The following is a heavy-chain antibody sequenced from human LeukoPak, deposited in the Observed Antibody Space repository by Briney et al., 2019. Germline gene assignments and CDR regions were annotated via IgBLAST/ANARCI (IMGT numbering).Heavy chain of an antibody. J-gene: IGHJ4*02. V-gene: IGHV4-61*01. CDR2: IYYSGST. CDR3: ARDRAYYYGSGSYYTAFDY. CDR1: GGSISSSNYY. Sequence: PSETLSLTCTVSGGSISSSNYYWSWIRQPPGKGLEWIGYIYYSGSTNYNPSLKSRVTISVDTSKNQFSLKLSSVTAADTAVYYCARDRAYYYGSGSYYTAFDYWGQGTLVTVSS. D-gene: IGHD3-10*01.